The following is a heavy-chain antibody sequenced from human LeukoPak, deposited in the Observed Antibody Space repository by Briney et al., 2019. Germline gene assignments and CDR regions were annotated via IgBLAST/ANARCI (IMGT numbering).Heavy chain of an antibody. V-gene: IGHV1-18*01. D-gene: IGHD3-10*01. CDR2: ISTYNGNT. CDR3: ARDATMVRGVMYNWFDP. Sequence: GASVKVSCKASGYTFTSYGISWVRQAPGRGLEWMGWISTYNGNTNYAQKLQGRVTMTTDTSTSTAYMELRSLRSDDTAVYYCARDATMVRGVMYNWFDPWGQGTLVTVSS. J-gene: IGHJ5*02. CDR1: GYTFTSYG.